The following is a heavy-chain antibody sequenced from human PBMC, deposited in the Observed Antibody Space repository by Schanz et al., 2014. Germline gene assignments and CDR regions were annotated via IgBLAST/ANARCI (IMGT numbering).Heavy chain of an antibody. D-gene: IGHD2-21*01. J-gene: IGHJ4*02. CDR3: AAGPHIVVAFDY. CDR2: FDPKKGEA. V-gene: IGHV1-24*01. CDR1: GSIFSKLL. Sequence: QVQLVQSGAEVKKPGASVKVSCKASGSIFSKLLMHWVRQGPAKGLEWMGGFDPKKGEAIYAQKFQGRVTMTEDTSTGTAYMELRSLKSEDTAVYYCAAGPHIVVAFDYWGQGTLVTVSS.